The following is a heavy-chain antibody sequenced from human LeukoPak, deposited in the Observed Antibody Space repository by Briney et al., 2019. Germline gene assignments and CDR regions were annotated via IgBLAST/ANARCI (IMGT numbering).Heavy chain of an antibody. V-gene: IGHV1-18*01. CDR2: ISAYNGNT. CDR1: GYTFTNYG. J-gene: IGHJ4*02. CDR3: ARTPSGYYDSSGSRDY. Sequence: ASVKVSCKASGYTFTNYGISWVRQAPGQGLEWMGWISAYNGNTNYAQKLQGRVTMTTDTSTSTAYMELRSLRSDDTAVYYCARTPSGYYDSSGSRDYWGQGTLVTVSS. D-gene: IGHD3-22*01.